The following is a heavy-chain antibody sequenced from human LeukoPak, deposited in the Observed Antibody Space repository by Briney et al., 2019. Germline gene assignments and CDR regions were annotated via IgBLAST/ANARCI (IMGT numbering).Heavy chain of an antibody. Sequence: SETLSLTCSVSGGSIRNYFWSWIRQPAGKGLEWIGRIYTSGSTDYNPSLRSRVTMSVDTSRNQFSLKLTSVTAADTAVYYRARESKSYDGSGFYHDYGGQGTLVAVSS. J-gene: IGHJ4*02. CDR3: ARESKSYDGSGFYHDY. V-gene: IGHV4-4*07. D-gene: IGHD3-22*01. CDR1: GGSIRNYF. CDR2: IYTSGST.